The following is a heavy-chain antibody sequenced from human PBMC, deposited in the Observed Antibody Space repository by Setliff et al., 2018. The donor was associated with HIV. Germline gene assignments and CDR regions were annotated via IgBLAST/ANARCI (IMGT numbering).Heavy chain of an antibody. CDR1: GDSITSNSYY. CDR2: MHHSGST. V-gene: IGHV4-39*01. CDR3: ASALSIAAPRV. D-gene: IGHD6-6*01. Sequence: PSETLSLTCTVSGDSITSNSYYWGWIRQSPGKGLEWIGTMHHSGSTYYNPSLESRVTISADTSKNQFSLKLSSVTAADTALYYCASALSIAAPRVWGQGTLVTVSS. J-gene: IGHJ4*02.